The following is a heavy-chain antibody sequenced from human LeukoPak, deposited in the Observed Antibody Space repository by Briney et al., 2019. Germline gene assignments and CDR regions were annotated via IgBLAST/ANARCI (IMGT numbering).Heavy chain of an antibody. J-gene: IGHJ4*02. V-gene: IGHV1-46*01. CDR1: GYTFTSYY. D-gene: IGHD1-26*01. CDR2: INPSGGST. Sequence: ASVKVSCKASGYTFTSYYMHWVRQAPGQGLEWMGIINPSGGSTSYAQKFQGRVTMTRDTSTSTVYMELSSLRSEDTAVYYCAREGQSDSGSYYGFAYWGQGTLVTVSS. CDR3: AREGQSDSGSYYGFAY.